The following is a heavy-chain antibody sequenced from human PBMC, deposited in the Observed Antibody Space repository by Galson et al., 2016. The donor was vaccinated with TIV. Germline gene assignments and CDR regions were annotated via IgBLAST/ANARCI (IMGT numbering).Heavy chain of an antibody. V-gene: IGHV3-48*03. CDR2: ISISGGAI. CDR3: VTATTTPHDY. CDR1: ELIFHKYD. J-gene: IGHJ4*02. D-gene: IGHD1-1*01. Sequence: SLRLSCAVSELIFHKYDMNWVRQTPGKGLEWISFISISGGAIYYAHSVQGRFTISRDNAKNSLYLQMNSLRGDDTAVYYCVTATTTPHDYWGQGTLVTVSS.